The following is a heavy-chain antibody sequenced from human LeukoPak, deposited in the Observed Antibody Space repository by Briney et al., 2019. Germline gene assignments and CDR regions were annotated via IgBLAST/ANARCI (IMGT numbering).Heavy chain of an antibody. D-gene: IGHD5-12*01. Sequence: GGSLRLSCAASGFTFSSYSMNWVRQAPGKGLEWVSYISSSSSTIYYADSVKGRFTISRDNAKNSLYLQMNSLRAEDTAVYYCASSTNAATIPRRAFDIWGQGTMVTVSS. CDR2: ISSSSSTI. J-gene: IGHJ3*02. V-gene: IGHV3-48*01. CDR3: ASSTNAATIPRRAFDI. CDR1: GFTFSSYS.